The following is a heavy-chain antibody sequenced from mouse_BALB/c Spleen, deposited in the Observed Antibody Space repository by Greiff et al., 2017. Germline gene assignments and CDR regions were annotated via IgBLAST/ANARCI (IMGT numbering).Heavy chain of an antibody. D-gene: IGHD2-4*01. J-gene: IGHJ3*01. CDR1: GYSITSDYA. CDR3: ARSMITTFAY. CDR2: ISYSGST. Sequence: EVQLQESGPGLVKPSQSLSLTCTVTGYSITSDYAWNWIRQFPGNKLEWMGYISYSGSTSYNPSLKSRISITRDTSKNQFFLQLNSVTTEDTATYYCARSMITTFAYWGQGTLVTVSA. V-gene: IGHV3-2*02.